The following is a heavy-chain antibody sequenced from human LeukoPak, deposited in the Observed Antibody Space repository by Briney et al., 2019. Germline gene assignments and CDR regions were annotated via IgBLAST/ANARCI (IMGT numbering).Heavy chain of an antibody. V-gene: IGHV1-18*01. J-gene: IGHJ6*02. D-gene: IGHD3-22*01. CDR3: ARLNRYDSSGYSYYYYGMDV. CDR1: GYTFTSYG. CDR2: ISAYNGNT. Sequence: ASVKVSCKASGYTFTSYGISWVRQAPGQGLEWMGWISAYNGNTNYAQKLQGRVTMTTDTSTSTVYMELSSLRSEDTAVCYCARLNRYDSSGYSYYYYGMDVWGQGTTVTVSS.